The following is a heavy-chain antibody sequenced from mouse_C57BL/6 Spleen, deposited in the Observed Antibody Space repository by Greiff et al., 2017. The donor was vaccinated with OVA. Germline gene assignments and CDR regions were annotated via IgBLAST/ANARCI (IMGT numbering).Heavy chain of an antibody. CDR2: IYPGSGNT. V-gene: IGHV1-76*01. J-gene: IGHJ2*01. Sequence: QVQLQQSGAELVRPGASVKLSCKASGYTFTDYYINWVKQRPGQGLEWIARIYPGSGNTYYNEKFKGKATLTAEKSSSTAYMQLSSLTSEDSAVYFCARGDYDYDVGHFDYWGQGTTLTVSS. CDR3: ARGDYDYDVGHFDY. D-gene: IGHD2-4*01. CDR1: GYTFTDYY.